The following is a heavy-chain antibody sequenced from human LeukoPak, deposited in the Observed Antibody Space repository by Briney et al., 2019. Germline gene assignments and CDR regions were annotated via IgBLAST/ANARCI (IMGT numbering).Heavy chain of an antibody. D-gene: IGHD4-11*01. J-gene: IGHJ5*02. Sequence: SETLSLTCAVSGYSINSGYSWTWLRQRPGKGLEWNGNIYHSGYAYYNPSLKSRVTISLDASKNQFSLRLSSVTAADTAVYYCARNSSLTTLKGGWFDPWGQGTLVTVSS. CDR3: ARNSSLTTLKGGWFDP. CDR2: IYHSGYA. CDR1: GYSINSGYS. V-gene: IGHV4-38-2*01.